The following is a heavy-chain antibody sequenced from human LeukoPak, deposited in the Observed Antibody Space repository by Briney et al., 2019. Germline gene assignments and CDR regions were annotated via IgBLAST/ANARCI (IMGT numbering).Heavy chain of an antibody. J-gene: IGHJ6*02. CDR2: ISYDGSNK. D-gene: IGHD6-13*01. CDR1: GFTFSSYA. CDR3: ARSLHSSSWYGYYYGMDV. V-gene: IGHV3-30-3*01. Sequence: GSLSLSCAASGFTFSSYAMHWVRQAPGKGLEWVAVISYDGSNKYYADSVKGRFTISRDNSKNALYLQMNSLRAEDTAVYYCARSLHSSSWYGYYYGMDVWGQGTTVTVSS.